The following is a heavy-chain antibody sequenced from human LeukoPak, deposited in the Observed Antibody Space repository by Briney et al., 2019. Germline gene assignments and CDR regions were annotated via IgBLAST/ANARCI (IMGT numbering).Heavy chain of an antibody. CDR2: ISGSGGST. CDR1: GFTFSSYA. J-gene: IGHJ6*03. D-gene: IGHD6-6*01. V-gene: IGHV3-23*01. Sequence: GGSLRLSCAASGFTFSSYAMSWVRQAPGKGLEWVSAISGSGGSTYYADSVKGRFTISRDNSKNTLYLQMNSLRAEDTAVYYCAKTKAARRYYYYMDVWGKGTTVTVSS. CDR3: AKTKAARRYYYYMDV.